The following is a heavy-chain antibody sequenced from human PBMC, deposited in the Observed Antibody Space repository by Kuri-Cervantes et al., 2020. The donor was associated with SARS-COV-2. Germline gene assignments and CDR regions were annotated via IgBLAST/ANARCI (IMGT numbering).Heavy chain of an antibody. J-gene: IGHJ6*02. CDR3: ARDKLERDGDRRYYYYHGMDV. CDR1: GYTFTGYY. D-gene: IGHD1-1*01. CDR2: INPNSGGT. Sequence: ASVKVSCKASGYTFTGYYMHWVRQAPGQGLEWMGWINPNSGGTNYAQKFQGRVTMTRDTSISTAYMELSRLRSDDTAVYYCARDKLERDGDRRYYYYHGMDVWGQGTTVTVSS. V-gene: IGHV1-2*02.